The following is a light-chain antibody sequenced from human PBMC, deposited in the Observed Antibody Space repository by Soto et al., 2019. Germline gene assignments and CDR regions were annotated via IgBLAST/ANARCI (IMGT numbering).Light chain of an antibody. CDR1: QSVSSN. V-gene: IGKV3-15*01. J-gene: IGKJ1*01. Sequence: EIVMTQSPAPRSVSPGERATFSCRASQSVSSNLAWYQQKPGQAPRLLIYGASIRATGSPARFSGSGSGTEFTLTISTLQSEYFAIYYCQQYNNWPPWTVGQGTKVDIK. CDR3: QQYNNWPPWT. CDR2: GAS.